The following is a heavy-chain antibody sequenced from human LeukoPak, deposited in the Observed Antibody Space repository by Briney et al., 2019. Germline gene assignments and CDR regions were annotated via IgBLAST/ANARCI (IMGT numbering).Heavy chain of an antibody. CDR2: IYHSGST. V-gene: IGHV4-38-2*01. J-gene: IGHJ4*02. D-gene: IGHD5-18*01. CDR3: ARLQRGYSYGFSDY. Sequence: SETLSLTCAVSGYSISSGYYWGWTRQPPGKGLEWIGSIYHSGSTYYNPSLKSRVTISVDTAKNQFSLKLSSVTAADTAVYYCARLQRGYSYGFSDYWGQGTLVTVSS. CDR1: GYSISSGYY.